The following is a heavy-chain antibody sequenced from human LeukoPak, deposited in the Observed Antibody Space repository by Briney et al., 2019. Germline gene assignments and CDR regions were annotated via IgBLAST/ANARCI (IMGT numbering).Heavy chain of an antibody. Sequence: GGSLRLSCGVSGFTFSSYGMHWVRQAPGKGLEWVAYIRYDGSNRHYADSVKGRFTISRDNSKNTLYLQSNSLRADDKAVYYCAKGVRITMLVGAVRYHYFNYWGQGTLVTVSS. CDR3: AKGVRITMLVGAVRYHYFNY. CDR1: GFTFSSYG. CDR2: IRYDGSNR. J-gene: IGHJ4*02. D-gene: IGHD3-10*01. V-gene: IGHV3-30*02.